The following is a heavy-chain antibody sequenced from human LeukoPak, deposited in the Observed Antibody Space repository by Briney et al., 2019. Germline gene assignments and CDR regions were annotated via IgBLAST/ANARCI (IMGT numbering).Heavy chain of an antibody. CDR1: GYTFTGYY. CDR3: ARDRGSLVEMATGAFNYFDY. D-gene: IGHD5-24*01. Sequence: ASVKVSCKASGYTFTGYYMHWVRQAPGQGLEWMGWINPNSGGTNYAQKFQGRVTMTRDTSISTAYMELSRLRSDDTAVYYCARDRGSLVEMATGAFNYFDYWGQGTLVTVSS. CDR2: INPNSGGT. V-gene: IGHV1-2*02. J-gene: IGHJ4*02.